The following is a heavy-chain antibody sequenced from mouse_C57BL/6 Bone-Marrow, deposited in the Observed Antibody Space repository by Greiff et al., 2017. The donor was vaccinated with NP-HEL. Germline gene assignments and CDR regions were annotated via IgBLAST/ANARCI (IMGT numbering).Heavy chain of an antibody. D-gene: IGHD2-1*01. V-gene: IGHV1-62-2*01. Sequence: VQLQQSGAELVKPGASVKLSCKASGYTFTEYTIHWVKQRSGQGLEWIGWFYPGSGSIKYNEKFKDKATLTADKSSSTVYMELSRLTSEDSAVYFGARNEEGGYNGNYYFDYGGQGTTLTVSS. CDR2: FYPGSGSI. J-gene: IGHJ2*01. CDR1: GYTFTEYT. CDR3: ARNEEGGYNGNYYFDY.